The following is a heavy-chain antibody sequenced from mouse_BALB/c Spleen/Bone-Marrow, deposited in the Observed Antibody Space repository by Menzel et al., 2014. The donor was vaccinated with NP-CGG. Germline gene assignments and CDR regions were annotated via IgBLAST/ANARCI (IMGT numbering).Heavy chain of an antibody. Sequence: VQLQQPGPELVKPGASVKISCKASGYSFTGYFMNWVKQSHGKSLEWIGRINPYNGDTFYNQKFKGKATLTVDKSSSQAHRELLSLTSEDAAVYYCGRGAYYYGSSYYFDYWGQGTTLTVSS. D-gene: IGHD1-1*01. CDR1: GYSFTGYF. V-gene: IGHV1-37*01. CDR3: GRGAYYYGSSYYFDY. J-gene: IGHJ2*01. CDR2: INPYNGDT.